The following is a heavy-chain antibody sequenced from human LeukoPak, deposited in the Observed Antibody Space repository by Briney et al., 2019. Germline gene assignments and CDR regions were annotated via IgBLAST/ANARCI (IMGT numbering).Heavy chain of an antibody. V-gene: IGHV3-33*02. CDR1: GFTFRNYG. Sequence: GGSLRLSCAASGFTFRNYGMHWVRQAPGKGLEGLAFMWHDGSIKYYADSAKGRFTISRDNSKNTVFLQMNSLRAEDTAVYYCARGRDGYNYYYYYYMDVWGKGTTVTVSS. J-gene: IGHJ6*03. CDR2: MWHDGSIK. CDR3: ARGRDGYNYYYYYYMDV. D-gene: IGHD5-24*01.